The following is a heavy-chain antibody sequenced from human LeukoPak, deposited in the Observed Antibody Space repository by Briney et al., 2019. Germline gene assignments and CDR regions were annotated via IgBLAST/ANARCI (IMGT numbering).Heavy chain of an antibody. V-gene: IGHV3-23*01. CDR1: GFTFSSYA. Sequence: GGSLRLSCAASGFTFSSYAMSWVRQAPGKGLEWVSVISGSGGSTYYADSVKGRFTISRDNSKNTLYLQMNSLRAEDTAVYYCALSRPQYSAYDIYYFEYWGQGTLVTVSS. CDR3: ALSRPQYSAYDIYYFEY. J-gene: IGHJ4*02. CDR2: ISGSGGST. D-gene: IGHD5-12*01.